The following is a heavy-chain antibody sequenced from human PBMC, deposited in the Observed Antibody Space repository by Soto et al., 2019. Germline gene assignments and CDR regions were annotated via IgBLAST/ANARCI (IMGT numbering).Heavy chain of an antibody. D-gene: IGHD3-22*01. CDR3: ARDLKTYDMSPNFDY. CDR2: IYYSGST. Sequence: TSETLSLTCTVSGGSISSGDYYWSWIRQPPGKGLEWIGYIYYSGSTYYNPSLKSRVTISVDTSKNQFSLKLSSVTAADTAVYYCARDLKTYDMSPNFDYWGQGTLVTVSS. CDR1: GGSISSGDYY. J-gene: IGHJ4*02. V-gene: IGHV4-30-4*01.